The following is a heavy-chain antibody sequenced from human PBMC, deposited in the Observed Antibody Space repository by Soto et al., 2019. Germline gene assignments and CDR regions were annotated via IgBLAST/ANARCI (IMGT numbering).Heavy chain of an antibody. CDR2: IKSKTDGGTT. CDR3: TTSPPPIAAAGY. J-gene: IGHJ4*02. Sequence: SCAASGFTFSNAWMSWVRQAPGKGLEWVGRIKSKTDGGTTDYAAPVKGRFTISRDDSKNTLYLQMNSLKTEDTAVYYCTTSPPPIAAAGYWGQGTLVTVSS. V-gene: IGHV3-15*01. CDR1: GFTFSNAW. D-gene: IGHD6-13*01.